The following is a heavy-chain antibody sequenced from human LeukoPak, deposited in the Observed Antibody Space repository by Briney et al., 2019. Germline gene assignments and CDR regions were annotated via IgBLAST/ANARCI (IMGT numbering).Heavy chain of an antibody. CDR1: GYTFTSYG. Sequence: AASVKVSCKASGYTFTSYGISWVRQAPGQGLEWMGWISAYNGNTNYAQKLQGSVTMTTDTSTSTAYMELRSLRSDDTAVYYCARDKLGSSSWYVYFQHWGQGTLVTVSS. J-gene: IGHJ1*01. D-gene: IGHD6-13*01. V-gene: IGHV1-18*01. CDR2: ISAYNGNT. CDR3: ARDKLGSSSWYVYFQH.